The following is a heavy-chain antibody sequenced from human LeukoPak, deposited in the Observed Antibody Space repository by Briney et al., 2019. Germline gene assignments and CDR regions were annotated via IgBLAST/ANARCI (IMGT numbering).Heavy chain of an antibody. CDR2: INPNTGVT. CDR3: ARGVASAGAKYFDQ. CDR1: GYTFTGYY. J-gene: IGHJ4*02. D-gene: IGHD6-13*01. V-gene: IGHV1-2*02. Sequence: GASVKVSCKASGYTFTGYYIHWVRQAPGQGLEWMGWINPNTGVTDYAQKFQGRVTMTRDTSISTVYMELSRLTSDDTAVYYCARGVASAGAKYFDQWGQGTLVTVSS.